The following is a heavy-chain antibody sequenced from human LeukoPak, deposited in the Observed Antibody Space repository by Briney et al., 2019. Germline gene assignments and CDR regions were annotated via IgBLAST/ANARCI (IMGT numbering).Heavy chain of an antibody. Sequence: PSETLSLTCTVSGGSISSYYWSWIRQPPGKGLEWIGYIYYSGSTNYNPSLKSRVTISVDTSKNQFSLKLSSVTAADTAVYYCARLSVTYYYYYMDVWGKGTTVTVSS. CDR1: GGSISSYY. V-gene: IGHV4-59*01. J-gene: IGHJ6*03. CDR2: IYYSGST. CDR3: ARLSVTYYYYYMDV. D-gene: IGHD4-11*01.